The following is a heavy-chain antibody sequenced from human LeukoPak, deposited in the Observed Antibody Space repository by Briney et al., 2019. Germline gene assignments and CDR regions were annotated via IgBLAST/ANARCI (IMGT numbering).Heavy chain of an antibody. CDR2: IIPIFGTA. Sequence: ASVKVSCKASGGTFSIYAISWVRQAPGQGLEWMGGIIPIFGTANYAQKFQGRVTITADESTSTAYMELSSLRSEDTAVYYCARAVGDFWSVRWFDPWGQGTLVTVSS. CDR1: GGTFSIYA. D-gene: IGHD3-3*01. V-gene: IGHV1-69*13. CDR3: ARAVGDFWSVRWFDP. J-gene: IGHJ5*02.